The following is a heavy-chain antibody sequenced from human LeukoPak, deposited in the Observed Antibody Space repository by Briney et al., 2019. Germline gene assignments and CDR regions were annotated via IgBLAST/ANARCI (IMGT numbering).Heavy chain of an antibody. CDR2: ISRGGTT. D-gene: IGHD6-19*01. CDR3: ATDYITVADLPGDFDY. J-gene: IGHJ4*02. CDR1: GFTSSSYA. V-gene: IGHV3-23*01. Sequence: GGSLRLSCAAAGFTSSSYAMSWVRHAAGKGLASVSTISRGGTTYYADCVKGRFTISRDNSKNTLYLQMNSVRAEHTSIYYCATDYITVADLPGDFDYWGQGTLVTVSS.